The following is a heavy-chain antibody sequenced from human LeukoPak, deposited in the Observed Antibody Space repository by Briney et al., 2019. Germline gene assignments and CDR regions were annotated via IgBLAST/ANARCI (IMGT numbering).Heavy chain of an antibody. CDR2: IIPIFGTA. D-gene: IGHD3-22*01. V-gene: IGHV1-69*13. Sequence: SVKVSCKASGGTFSSYAISWVRQAPRRGLGWMGGIIPIFGTANYAQKFQGRVTITADESTSTAYMELSSLRSEDTAVYYCASVTNYYYDSSGYYDYWGQGTLVTVSS. J-gene: IGHJ4*02. CDR1: GGTFSSYA. CDR3: ASVTNYYYDSSGYYDY.